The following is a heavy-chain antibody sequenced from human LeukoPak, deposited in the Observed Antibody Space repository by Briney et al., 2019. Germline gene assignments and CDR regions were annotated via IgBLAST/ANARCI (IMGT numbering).Heavy chain of an antibody. V-gene: IGHV3-21*01. CDR3: ARDFGDSGGYGRHDAFDI. Sequence: GGSLRLSCAASGFTFSSYSMNWVRQAPGKGLEWVSFISSSSTYIYYADSVRGRFTISRDNAKNSLYLQMNSLRAEDTAVYYCARDFGDSGGYGRHDAFDIWGQGKMVTVAS. CDR1: GFTFSSYS. D-gene: IGHD1-26*01. CDR2: ISSSSTYI. J-gene: IGHJ3*02.